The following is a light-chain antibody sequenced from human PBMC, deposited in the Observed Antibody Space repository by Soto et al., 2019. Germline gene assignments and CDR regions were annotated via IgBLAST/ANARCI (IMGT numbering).Light chain of an antibody. Sequence: AIQMTQSPSSLSASVGDRVTITCRASQGIRNDLGWYQQKPGKAPKLLIYAASSLQSGVPSRFSGNGSGTDFTLTISILQPEDFATYYCLQDYNYPRTFGQGTKVEIK. CDR2: AAS. CDR1: QGIRND. J-gene: IGKJ1*01. CDR3: LQDYNYPRT. V-gene: IGKV1-6*01.